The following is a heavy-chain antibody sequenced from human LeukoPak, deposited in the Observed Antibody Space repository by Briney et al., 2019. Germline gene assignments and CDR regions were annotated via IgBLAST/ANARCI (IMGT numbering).Heavy chain of an antibody. CDR2: ISSSSSYI. CDR3: ARDSQDHYDSSGYPPFDP. D-gene: IGHD3-22*01. CDR1: GFTFSSYS. V-gene: IGHV3-21*01. Sequence: PGGSLRLSCAASGFTFSSYSMNWVRQAPGEGLEWVSSISSSSSYIYYADSVKGRFTISRDNAKNSLYLQMNSLRAEDTAVYYCARDSQDHYDSSGYPPFDPWGQGTLVTVSS. J-gene: IGHJ5*02.